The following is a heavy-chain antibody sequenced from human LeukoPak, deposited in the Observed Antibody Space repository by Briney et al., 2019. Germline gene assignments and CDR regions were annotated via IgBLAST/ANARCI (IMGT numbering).Heavy chain of an antibody. D-gene: IGHD3-16*01. V-gene: IGHV3-73*01. J-gene: IGHJ4*02. Sequence: GGSLRLSCAASGFTFSGSAMHWVRQASGKGLEWVGRIRSKANSYATAYAASVIGRFTISRDDSKNTTFLQMDSLKTEDTAVYYCICSTLGFWGQGTLVTVSS. CDR1: GFTFSGSA. CDR2: IRSKANSYAT. CDR3: ICSTLGF.